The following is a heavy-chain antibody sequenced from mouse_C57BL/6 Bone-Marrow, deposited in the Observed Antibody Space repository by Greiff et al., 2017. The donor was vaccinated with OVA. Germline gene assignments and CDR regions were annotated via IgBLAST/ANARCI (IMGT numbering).Heavy chain of an antibody. J-gene: IGHJ4*01. V-gene: IGHV1-18*01. Sequence: VQLKESGPELVKPGASVKIPCKASGYTFTDYNMDWVKQSHGKSLEWIGDINPNNGGTIYNQKFKGKATLTVDKSSSTAYMELRSLTSEDTAVYYCARGGRPYAMDYWGQGTSVTVSS. CDR1: GYTFTDYN. CDR2: INPNNGGT. CDR3: ARGGRPYAMDY.